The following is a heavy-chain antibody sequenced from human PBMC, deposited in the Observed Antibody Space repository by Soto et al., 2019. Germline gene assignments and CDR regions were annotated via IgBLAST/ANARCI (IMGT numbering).Heavy chain of an antibody. CDR2: ISAHNSNT. CDR1: GYTFTSYD. V-gene: IGHV1-18*01. CDR3: ARAPYSSSSAYYYGMDV. D-gene: IGHD6-6*01. J-gene: IGHJ6*02. Sequence: ASVKVSCKASGYTFTSYDISWVRQAPGQGLEWMGWISAHNSNTKYAQKFQGRVTMTTDTSTSTAYMELRSLRSDDTAVYYCARAPYSSSSAYYYGMDVWVQGTTVTVYS.